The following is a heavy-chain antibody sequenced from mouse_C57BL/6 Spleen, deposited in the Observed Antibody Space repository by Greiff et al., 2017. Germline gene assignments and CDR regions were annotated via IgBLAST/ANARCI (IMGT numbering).Heavy chain of an antibody. CDR1: GYTFTGYW. CDR2: ILPGSGST. D-gene: IGHD2-4*01. J-gene: IGHJ4*01. Sequence: QVQLQQSGAELMKPGASVKLSCKATGYTFTGYWIEWVKQRPGHGLEWIGEILPGSGSTNYNEKFKGKATFTADTSSNTAYMQLSSLTTEDSAIYYCARRRGIYYDHEENAMDYWGQGTSVTVSS. CDR3: ARRRGIYYDHEENAMDY. V-gene: IGHV1-9*01.